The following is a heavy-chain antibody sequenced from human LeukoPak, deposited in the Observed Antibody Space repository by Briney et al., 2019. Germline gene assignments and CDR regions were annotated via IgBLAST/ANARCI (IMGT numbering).Heavy chain of an antibody. Sequence: SETLSLTCTVSGGSISSYYWSWIRQPPGKGLEWLGYIYYSGSTSYNPSLKSRVTISVHTSKNQFSLKLSSVTAADTAVYYCARDQANYFDYWGQGTLVTVSS. CDR3: ARDQANYFDY. V-gene: IGHV4-59*01. D-gene: IGHD5-12*01. J-gene: IGHJ4*02. CDR2: IYYSGST. CDR1: GGSISSYY.